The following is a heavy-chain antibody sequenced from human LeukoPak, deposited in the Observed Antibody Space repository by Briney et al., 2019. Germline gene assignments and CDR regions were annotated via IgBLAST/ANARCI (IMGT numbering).Heavy chain of an antibody. J-gene: IGHJ5*02. D-gene: IGHD5-18*01. CDR3: ASAVGYSYGMLRFDP. CDR1: GGTFTSYA. CDR2: IIPIFRTA. V-gene: IGHV1-69*05. Sequence: SVRVSCKASGGTFTSYAISWVRQAPGQGLEGMGGIIPIFRTANYPQKFQSSLTITTDESTSTAYMELSSLRSEDTAVYYCASAVGYSYGMLRFDPWGQGTLVTVSS.